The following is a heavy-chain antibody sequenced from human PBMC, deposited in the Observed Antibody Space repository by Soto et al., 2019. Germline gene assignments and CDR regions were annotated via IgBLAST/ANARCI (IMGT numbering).Heavy chain of an antibody. CDR3: AREGGSITIPSGTAFDI. CDR1: GGSISSSNW. V-gene: IGHV4-4*02. Sequence: QVQLQESCPGLVKPSGTLSLTCAVSGGSISSSNWWSWVRQPPGKGLEWIGEIYHSGSTNYNPSLKSRVTISVDKSKNQFSLKLSSVTAADTAVYYCAREGGSITIPSGTAFDIWGQGTMVTVSS. D-gene: IGHD3-10*01. CDR2: IYHSGST. J-gene: IGHJ3*02.